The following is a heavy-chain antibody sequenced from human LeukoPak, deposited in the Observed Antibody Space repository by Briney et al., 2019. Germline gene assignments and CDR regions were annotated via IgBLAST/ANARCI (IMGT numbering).Heavy chain of an antibody. CDR3: ARDHTETSSLNFRNYYYYGMDI. D-gene: IGHD4-4*01. V-gene: IGHV4-59*06. J-gene: IGHJ6*02. CDR1: GGSISSYY. Sequence: TPSETLSLTCTVSGGSISSYYWTWIRQHPGKGLEWIGYIYYSGSTYYNPSLTSRVTMSVDTSKNQFSLKLSSVTAADTAIYYCARDHTETSSLNFRNYYYYGMDIWGQGTTVIVSS. CDR2: IYYSGST.